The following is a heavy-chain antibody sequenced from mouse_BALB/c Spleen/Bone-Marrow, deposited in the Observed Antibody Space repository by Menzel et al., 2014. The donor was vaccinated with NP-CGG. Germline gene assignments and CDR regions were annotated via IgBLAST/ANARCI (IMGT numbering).Heavy chain of an antibody. CDR1: GYSITSGYS. D-gene: IGHD2-10*02. CDR2: IHYSGTT. Sequence: EVKVVDSGPDLVKPSQSLSLTCAVTGYSITSGYSWHWIRQFPGDKLEWMGYIHYSGTTNYNPSLKSRVSITRDTSKNQFFLQVNSVTTEDTATYYCARSLDEGYAMDYWGQGTSVTVSS. CDR3: ARSLDEGYAMDY. J-gene: IGHJ4*01. V-gene: IGHV3-1*02.